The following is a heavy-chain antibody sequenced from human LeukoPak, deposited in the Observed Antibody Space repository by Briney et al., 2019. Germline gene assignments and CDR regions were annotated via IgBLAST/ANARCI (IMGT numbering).Heavy chain of an antibody. D-gene: IGHD1-20*01. V-gene: IGHV4-59*08. CDR2: IHYSGST. CDR3: ARGLAGFVANDY. CDR1: GGSMSPYY. Sequence: SETLSLTRTVSGGSMSPYYWSWIRQPPGKGLELIGHIHYSGSTYYNASLGSRTFISVDTSKNQFSLRLTSVTAADTAVYYCARGLAGFVANDYWGQGTLVTVSS. J-gene: IGHJ4*02.